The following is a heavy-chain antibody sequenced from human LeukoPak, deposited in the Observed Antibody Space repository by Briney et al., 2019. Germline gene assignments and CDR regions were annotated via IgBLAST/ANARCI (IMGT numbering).Heavy chain of an antibody. CDR2: ITPMFGTA. V-gene: IGHV1-69*01. CDR3: ASITPYYYDSSGYY. CDR1: GGTFSRYT. Sequence: ASVKVSCKASGGTFSRYTISWVRQSPGRGLEWMGGITPMFGTAKYAQKFQGRVTITADESTSTAYMELSSLRSEDTAVYYCASITPYYYDSSGYYWGQGTLVTVSS. J-gene: IGHJ4*02. D-gene: IGHD3-22*01.